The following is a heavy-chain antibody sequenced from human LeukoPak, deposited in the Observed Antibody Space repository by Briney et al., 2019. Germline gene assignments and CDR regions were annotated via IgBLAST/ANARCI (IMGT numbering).Heavy chain of an antibody. CDR3: ARVGIPTAAPDY. CDR2: INSDGSST. V-gene: IGHV3-74*01. J-gene: IGHJ4*02. CDR1: GFTFSSYW. D-gene: IGHD6-13*01. Sequence: PGGSLRLSCAASGFTFSSYWMHWVRQAPGKGLVWVSRINSDGSSTTYADSVKGRFTISRDNAKNTLYLQMNSLRAEDTAVYHCARVGIPTAAPDYWGQGTLVTVSS.